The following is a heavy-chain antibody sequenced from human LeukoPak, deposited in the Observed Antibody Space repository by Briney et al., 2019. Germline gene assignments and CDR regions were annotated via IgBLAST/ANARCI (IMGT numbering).Heavy chain of an antibody. J-gene: IGHJ6*02. CDR3: ASLSPMDV. D-gene: IGHD3-3*02. Sequence: GGSLRLPCAASGFTFSSYNMNWVRQAPGKGLEWVAYISSGSSTIHYADSVRGRFTISRDNVKNSLYLQMNSLRAEDTAVYYCASLSPMDVWGQGTTVTVSS. CDR1: GFTFSSYN. V-gene: IGHV3-48*01. CDR2: ISSGSSTI.